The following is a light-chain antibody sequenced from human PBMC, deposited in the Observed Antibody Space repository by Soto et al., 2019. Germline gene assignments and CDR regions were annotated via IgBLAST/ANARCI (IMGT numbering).Light chain of an antibody. V-gene: IGKV3-15*01. Sequence: EIVMTQSPATLSVSPGERATLSCRDSQSVRSSLAWYQHTPGQALRLLMYGASTRETGIPARFSGSGSGTEFTLTISSLQSEDFAVYYCQQYNNWTRTFGQGTQVDIK. CDR3: QQYNNWTRT. J-gene: IGKJ1*01. CDR2: GAS. CDR1: QSVRSS.